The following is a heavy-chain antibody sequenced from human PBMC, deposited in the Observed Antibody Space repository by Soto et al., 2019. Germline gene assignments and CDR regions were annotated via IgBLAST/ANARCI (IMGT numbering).Heavy chain of an antibody. CDR2: IYPGDSET. Sequence: DVQVVQSGAEVKKPGESLKISCKGSGYSFTSYRIGWVRQMPGKGLEWMGIIYPGDSETRYRPSFQGQVTISADKSISTAYLQWSSLEASDTAMYYCARHSEDTVTPDFWGQGTLVTVSS. CDR1: GYSFTSYR. D-gene: IGHD4-17*01. V-gene: IGHV5-51*01. J-gene: IGHJ4*02. CDR3: ARHSEDTVTPDF.